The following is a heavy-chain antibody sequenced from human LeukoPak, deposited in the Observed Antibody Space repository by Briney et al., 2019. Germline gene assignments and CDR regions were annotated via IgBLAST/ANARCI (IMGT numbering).Heavy chain of an antibody. CDR2: IKQDGSEK. D-gene: IGHD1-26*01. CDR1: GFTFSSYG. CDR3: AREFSGSLDY. V-gene: IGHV3-7*01. Sequence: PGGSLRLSCAASGFTFSSYGMHWVRQAPGKGLEWVANIKQDGSEKYYVDSVKGRFTISRDDAKNSLYLQMNSLRAEDTAVYYCAREFSGSLDYWGQGTLVTVSS. J-gene: IGHJ4*02.